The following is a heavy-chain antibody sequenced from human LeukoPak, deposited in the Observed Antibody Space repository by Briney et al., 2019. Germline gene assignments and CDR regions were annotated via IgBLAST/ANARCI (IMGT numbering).Heavy chain of an antibody. CDR1: GFTFSSYS. V-gene: IGHV3-21*01. Sequence: GGSLRLSRAASGFTFSSYSMNWVRQAPGKGLEWVSSISSSSSYIYSAHSVKGRFTISRDKAKNSLYLQMNSLRAEDTAVYYCARETLADAFDIWGQGTMVTVSS. CDR3: ARETLADAFDI. J-gene: IGHJ3*02. CDR2: ISSSSSYI.